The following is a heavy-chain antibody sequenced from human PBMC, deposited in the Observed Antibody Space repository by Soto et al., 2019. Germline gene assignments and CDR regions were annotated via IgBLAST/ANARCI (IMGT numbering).Heavy chain of an antibody. D-gene: IGHD5-18*01. CDR2: ISAYNGNT. V-gene: IGHV1-18*01. J-gene: IGHJ6*02. Sequence: ASVMVSCKASGYTFTSYGISWVRQAPGQGLEWIGWISAYNGNTNYAQKLQGRVTMTTDTSTRTAYMELRSLRSDDTAVYYCAGGGEVDTAMVTTYYYYGMDVWSQGTTVTVSS. CDR3: AGGGEVDTAMVTTYYYYGMDV. CDR1: GYTFTSYG.